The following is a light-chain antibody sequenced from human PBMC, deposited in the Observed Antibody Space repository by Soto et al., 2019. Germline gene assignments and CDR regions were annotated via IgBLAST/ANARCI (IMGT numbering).Light chain of an antibody. CDR3: QQYDNLPVT. CDR2: DAS. Sequence: DIQMTQSPSSLSASVGDRVTITCQASQDISNYLNWYQQKPGKAPKLLIYDASNLETGVPPRFSGSGSGTDFTFTISSLQPEDIATYYCQQYDNLPVTFGQGTKVDIK. V-gene: IGKV1-33*01. J-gene: IGKJ1*01. CDR1: QDISNY.